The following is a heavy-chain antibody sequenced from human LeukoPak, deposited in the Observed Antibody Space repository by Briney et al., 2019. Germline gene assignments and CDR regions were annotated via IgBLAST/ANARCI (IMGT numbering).Heavy chain of an antibody. V-gene: IGHV5-51*01. CDR2: TFPGDSDT. Sequence: GESLKISCKASGYTFTNYWIAWVRQMPGKGLEWMGITFPGDSDTRYSPSFQGQVIISTDKSISTAYLQWSSLKASDTAMYYCARHVGSGNWKFDYWGQGTLVTVSS. CDR1: GYTFTNYW. CDR3: ARHVGSGNWKFDY. J-gene: IGHJ4*02. D-gene: IGHD3-10*01.